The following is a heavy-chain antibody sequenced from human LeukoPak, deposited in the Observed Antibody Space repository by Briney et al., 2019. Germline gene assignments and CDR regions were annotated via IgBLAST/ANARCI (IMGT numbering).Heavy chain of an antibody. CDR3: ARDHPAIS. CDR1: GFTFSSYW. V-gene: IGHV3-7*01. CDR2: IKQDGSEK. Sequence: GGSLRLSCAASGFTFSSYWMSWVRQAPGKGLEWVANIKQDGSEKYYADSVKGRFTISRDNDKNSLYLQMNCLKAEDTAVYYCARDHPAISWGQGTLVTVSS. J-gene: IGHJ5*02. D-gene: IGHD5-24*01.